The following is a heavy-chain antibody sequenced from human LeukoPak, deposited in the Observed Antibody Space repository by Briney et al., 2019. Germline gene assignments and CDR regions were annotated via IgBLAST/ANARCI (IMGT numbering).Heavy chain of an antibody. Sequence: SETLSLTCAVYGGSFSGYYWSWIRQPPGKGVEWIGEINHSGSTNRNPSLKSRVTISVDTSKNQFSLKLSSVTAADTAVYYCAREFGELLYSYYYYYMDVWGKGTTVTISS. V-gene: IGHV4-34*01. D-gene: IGHD3-10*01. J-gene: IGHJ6*03. CDR3: AREFGELLYSYYYYYMDV. CDR1: GGSFSGYY. CDR2: INHSGST.